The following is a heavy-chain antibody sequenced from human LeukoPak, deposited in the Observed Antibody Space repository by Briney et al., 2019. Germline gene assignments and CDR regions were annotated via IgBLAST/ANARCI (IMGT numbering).Heavy chain of an antibody. D-gene: IGHD3-10*01. CDR3: AREGRYYGSGSYYSSYGMDV. CDR2: MNPNSGNT. Sequence: ASVNVSCKASGYTFTSYDINWVRQATGQGLEWMGWMNPNSGNTGYAQKFQGRVTMTRNTSISTAYMELSSLRSEDTAVYYCAREGRYYGSGSYYSSYGMDVWGQGTTVTVSS. CDR1: GYTFTSYD. J-gene: IGHJ6*02. V-gene: IGHV1-8*01.